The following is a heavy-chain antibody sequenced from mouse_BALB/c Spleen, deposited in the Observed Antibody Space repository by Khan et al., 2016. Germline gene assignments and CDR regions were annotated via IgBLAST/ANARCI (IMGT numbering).Heavy chain of an antibody. Sequence: EVQLQESGPDLVKPSQSLSLTCTVTGYSITSGYSWHWIRQLPGNKLEWVGFIHYSGSTNYNPTLKSRTSITRDTSKNQFFLQLNSVTTEDTATYYCARPTMVTTGGFAYWGQGTLVTVSA. CDR3: ARPTMVTTGGFAY. CDR1: GYSITSGYS. D-gene: IGHD2-9*01. J-gene: IGHJ3*01. V-gene: IGHV3-1*02. CDR2: IHYSGST.